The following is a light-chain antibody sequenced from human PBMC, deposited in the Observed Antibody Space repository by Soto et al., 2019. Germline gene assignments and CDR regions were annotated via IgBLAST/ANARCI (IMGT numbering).Light chain of an antibody. Sequence: EIVLTQSPGTLSLSPGERATLSCRASQSVSSSYLAWYQQKPGQAPRLLIYGASSRATGIPDRFSGSGSGTDCTRPISRLEPEECAVYYCQQYGSSPPYAFGQGTKLEIK. V-gene: IGKV3-20*01. CDR1: QSVSSSY. CDR3: QQYGSSPPYA. J-gene: IGKJ2*01. CDR2: GAS.